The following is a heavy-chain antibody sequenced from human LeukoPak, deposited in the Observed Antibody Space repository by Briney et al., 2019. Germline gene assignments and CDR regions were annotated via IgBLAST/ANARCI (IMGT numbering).Heavy chain of an antibody. CDR3: ARTRDGPFAY. V-gene: IGHV3-48*03. J-gene: IGHJ4*02. Sequence: PGGSLRLSCAASGFTFSSYEMNWVRQAPGKGLEWLSHISNSGSSIQYADSVKGRFTISRDNDKTSLYLPMNSLRVEDTAVYYCARTRDGPFAYWGQGTLVTVSS. CDR2: ISNSGSSI. CDR1: GFTFSSYE. D-gene: IGHD5-24*01.